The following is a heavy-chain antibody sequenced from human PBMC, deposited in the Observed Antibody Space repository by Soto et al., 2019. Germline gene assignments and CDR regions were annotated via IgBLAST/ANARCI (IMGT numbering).Heavy chain of an antibody. Sequence: SETLSLTCSVSGASVAGGSYYWSWVRQPPGKGLEWIGYIPSRGSTYYRPSLESRMHMSLDATRNHYSLRLTSVTAADTAVYFCARAPVGLDTISYFDYWGQGKLVTVSS. J-gene: IGHJ4*02. D-gene: IGHD3-3*01. CDR3: ARAPVGLDTISYFDY. CDR2: IPSRGST. CDR1: GASVAGGSYY. V-gene: IGHV4-30-4*01.